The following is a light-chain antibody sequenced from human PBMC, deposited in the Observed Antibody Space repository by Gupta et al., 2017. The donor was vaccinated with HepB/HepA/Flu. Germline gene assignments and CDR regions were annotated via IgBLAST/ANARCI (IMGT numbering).Light chain of an antibody. CDR1: QSISGN. Sequence: EIVMTQSPASLSVSPGERATLSCRASQSISGNLAWYQQKPGQAPRLLIYGESSRAAGLPARFSGSGSGAEFTLTISSLQSEDFAVYYCQQYHNWPLTFGGGTKVEIK. V-gene: IGKV3-15*01. J-gene: IGKJ4*01. CDR2: GES. CDR3: QQYHNWPLT.